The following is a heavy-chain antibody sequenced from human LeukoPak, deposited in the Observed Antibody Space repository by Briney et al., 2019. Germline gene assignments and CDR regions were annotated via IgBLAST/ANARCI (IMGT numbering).Heavy chain of an antibody. CDR3: AREGIAAAGTSFDY. J-gene: IGHJ4*02. V-gene: IGHV4-61*10. CDR2: IYYSGST. D-gene: IGHD6-13*01. Sequence: PSETLSLTCTVSGGSISSGSYYWSWIRQPAGKGLEWIGYIYYSGSTNYNPSLKSRVTISVDTSKNQFSLKLSSVTAADTAVYYCAREGIAAAGTSFDYWGQGTLVTVSS. CDR1: GGSISSGSYY.